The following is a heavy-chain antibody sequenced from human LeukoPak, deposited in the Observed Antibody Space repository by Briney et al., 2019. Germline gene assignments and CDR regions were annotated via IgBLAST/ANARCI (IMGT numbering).Heavy chain of an antibody. D-gene: IGHD3-22*01. CDR2: IIPIFGTA. CDR3: ARDSTMYYYDSSGYSDY. CDR1: GGTFISYA. V-gene: IGHV1-69*13. Sequence: SVKVSCKASGGTFISYAISWVRQAPGQGLEWMGRIIPIFGTANYAQKFQGRVTITADESTSTAYMELSSLRSEDTAVYYCARDSTMYYYDSSGYSDYWGQGTLVTVSS. J-gene: IGHJ4*02.